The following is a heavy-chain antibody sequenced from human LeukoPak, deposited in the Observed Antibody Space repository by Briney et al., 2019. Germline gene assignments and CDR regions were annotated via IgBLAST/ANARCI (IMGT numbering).Heavy chain of an antibody. V-gene: IGHV4-30-2*01. CDR2: IYHSGST. CDR1: GGSISSGGYS. CDR3: ARVAVYDSSGYYYEEMDGAFDI. D-gene: IGHD3-22*01. Sequence: SQTLSLTCAVSGGSISSGGYSWSWIRQPPGKGLEWIGYIYHSGSTYYNPSLKSRVTISVDRSKNQFSLKLSSVTAADTAVYYCARVAVYDSSGYYYEEMDGAFDIWGQGTMVTVSS. J-gene: IGHJ3*02.